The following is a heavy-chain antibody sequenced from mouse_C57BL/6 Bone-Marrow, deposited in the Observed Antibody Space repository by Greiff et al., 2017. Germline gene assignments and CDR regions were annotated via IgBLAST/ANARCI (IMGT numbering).Heavy chain of an antibody. Sequence: EVKLLESGPGLVKPSQSLSLTCSVTGYSITSGYYWNWIRQFPGNKLEWMGYISYDGSNNYNPSLKNRISITRDTSKNQCFLKLNSVTTEDTATYYCASVWFAYWGQGTLVTVSA. J-gene: IGHJ3*01. CDR3: ASVWFAY. CDR2: ISYDGSN. CDR1: GYSITSGYY. V-gene: IGHV3-6*01.